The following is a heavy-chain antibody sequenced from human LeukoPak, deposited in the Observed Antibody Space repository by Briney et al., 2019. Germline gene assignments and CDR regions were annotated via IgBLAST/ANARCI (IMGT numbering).Heavy chain of an antibody. J-gene: IGHJ3*02. Sequence: SETLSLTCTVSGGSISSSTYYWGWIRQPPGKGLEWIGSTYYSGGTYYNPSLKSRVTISVGTSKNQFSLNLSSVTAADTAVYYCARDTVGATFPGAFDIWGQGTMVTVSS. V-gene: IGHV4-39*07. D-gene: IGHD1-26*01. CDR1: GGSISSSTYY. CDR3: ARDTVGATFPGAFDI. CDR2: TYYSGGT.